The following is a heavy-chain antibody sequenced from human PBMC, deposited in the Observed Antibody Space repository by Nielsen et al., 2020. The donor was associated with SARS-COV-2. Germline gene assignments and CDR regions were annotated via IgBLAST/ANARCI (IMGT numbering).Heavy chain of an antibody. D-gene: IGHD3-10*01. V-gene: IGHV5-51*01. Sequence: GESLKISCTASGYSFTSYWIGWVRRMPGKGLEWMGVIHPDDSDTRYSPSFQGQVTISADKSITTAYLQWSSLKASDTAVYYCAREGRDDSGTERHGMDVWGRGTTVTVSS. CDR2: IHPDDSDT. CDR1: GYSFTSYW. CDR3: AREGRDDSGTERHGMDV. J-gene: IGHJ6*02.